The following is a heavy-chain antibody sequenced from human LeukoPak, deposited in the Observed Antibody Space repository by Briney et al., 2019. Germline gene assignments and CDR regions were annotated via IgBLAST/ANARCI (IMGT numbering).Heavy chain of an antibody. CDR1: GGSISSYY. Sequence: SETLSLTCTVSGGSISSYYWSWIRQPPGKGLEWIGYIYYSGSTNYSPSLKSRVTMSVDTSKNQFSLKLTSVTAADTAVYYCARGPRRGENWFDPWGQGTLVTVSS. V-gene: IGHV4-59*12. CDR2: IYYSGST. D-gene: IGHD3-10*01. J-gene: IGHJ5*02. CDR3: ARGPRRGENWFDP.